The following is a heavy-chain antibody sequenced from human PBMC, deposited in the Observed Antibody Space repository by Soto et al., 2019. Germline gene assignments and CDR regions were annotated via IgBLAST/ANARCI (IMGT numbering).Heavy chain of an antibody. CDR2: ISGYNGDT. D-gene: IGHD5-18*01. CDR1: GYTFNTYS. V-gene: IGHV1-18*01. Sequence: ASVKVSCKASGYTFNTYSISWVRQAPGQGLEWMGWISGYNGDTHYAQKFQGRVTMTTDTSTSTAYMELRSLRSDDTAMYYCARENVLSYVDTAMVDYFDYWGQGTLVTVSS. J-gene: IGHJ4*02. CDR3: ARENVLSYVDTAMVDYFDY.